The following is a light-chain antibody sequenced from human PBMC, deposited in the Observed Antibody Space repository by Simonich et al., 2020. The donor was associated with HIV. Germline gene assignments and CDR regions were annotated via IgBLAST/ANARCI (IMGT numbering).Light chain of an antibody. CDR3: QQANSVPYT. V-gene: IGKV1-5*03. J-gene: IGKJ2*01. CDR2: KAS. Sequence: DSQMTQSPSTLSASVGDRVTITCRASQSISSWLAWYQQKPGKVPKLLIYKASSLESGVPSRFSGSGSGTEFTLTISSLQPEDFVTYYCQQANSVPYTFGQGTKLEIK. CDR1: QSISSW.